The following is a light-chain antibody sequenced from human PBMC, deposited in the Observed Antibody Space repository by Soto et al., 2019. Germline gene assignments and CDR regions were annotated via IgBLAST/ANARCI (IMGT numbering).Light chain of an antibody. CDR2: EVS. CDR1: SSDVGSYNR. J-gene: IGLJ1*01. V-gene: IGLV2-18*02. Sequence: QSVLTQPPSVSGSPGQSVTISCTGTSSDVGSYNRISWYQQPPGTAPKLIMYEVSNRPSGVPDRFSGSKSGSTAYLTISGLQVEDEAEYFCFSFTTTSTHVFGTGTKVTVL. CDR3: FSFTTTSTHV.